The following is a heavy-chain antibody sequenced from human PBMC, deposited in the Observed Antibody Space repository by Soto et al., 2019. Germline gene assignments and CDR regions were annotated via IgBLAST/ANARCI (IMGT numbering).Heavy chain of an antibody. Sequence: GASVKVSGKASGYSFTILDINWVRQTSGQGLEWMGWMQPSTGRTGYAQKFQGRVTMTRDTSINTAYMELTTLTSDDTAFYYCARGVSAGVDYWGQGTLATVSS. D-gene: IGHD1-26*01. J-gene: IGHJ4*02. CDR3: ARGVSAGVDY. CDR2: MQPSTGRT. CDR1: GYSFTILD. V-gene: IGHV1-8*01.